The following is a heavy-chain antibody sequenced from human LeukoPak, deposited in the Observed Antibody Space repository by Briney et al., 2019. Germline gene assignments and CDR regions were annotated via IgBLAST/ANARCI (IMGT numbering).Heavy chain of an antibody. V-gene: IGHV4-34*01. D-gene: IGHD6-6*01. J-gene: IGHJ6*03. CDR1: GGSFSGYY. Sequence: KPSETLCLTCAVYGGSFSGYYWSWIRQPPGKGLEWIEEINHSGSTNYNPSLKSRVTISVDTSKNQFSLKLSSVTAADTAVYYCARGAAARLGYYYYYMDVWGKGTTVTVSS. CDR3: ARGAAARLGYYYYYMDV. CDR2: INHSGST.